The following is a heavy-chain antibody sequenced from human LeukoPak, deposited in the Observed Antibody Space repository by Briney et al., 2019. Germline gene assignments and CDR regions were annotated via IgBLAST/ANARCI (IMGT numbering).Heavy chain of an antibody. Sequence: PGGSLRLSCAASGFSFSDYYMSWIRQAPGKGLEWISYISSSGSYTNYADSVKGRFTISRDNARNSLYLQMNSLRDDDTGVYYCAFQDGGIVYWGQGTLVTVSS. CDR1: GFSFSDYY. J-gene: IGHJ4*02. V-gene: IGHV3-11*03. CDR3: AFQDGGIVY. D-gene: IGHD4-23*01. CDR2: ISSSGSYT.